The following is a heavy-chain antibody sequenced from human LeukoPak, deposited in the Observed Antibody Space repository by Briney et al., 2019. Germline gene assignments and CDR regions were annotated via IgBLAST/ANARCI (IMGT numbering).Heavy chain of an antibody. CDR1: GFTVSSNY. CDR2: IYSGGST. CDR3: AREGISSYGDYYSDY. Sequence: GGSLRLSCAASGFTVSSNYMSWVRQAPGKGLEWVSVIYSGGSTYYADSVKGRFTISRDNSKNTLYLQMNSLRAEDTAVYYCAREGISSYGDYYSDYWGPGTLVTVSS. D-gene: IGHD4-17*01. V-gene: IGHV3-53*01. J-gene: IGHJ4*02.